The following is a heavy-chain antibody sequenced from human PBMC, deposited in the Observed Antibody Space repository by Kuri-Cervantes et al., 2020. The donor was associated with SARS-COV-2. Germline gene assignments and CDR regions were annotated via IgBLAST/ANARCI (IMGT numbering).Heavy chain of an antibody. CDR3: ARKEGGDCSSTSCYTIDWYFDL. J-gene: IGHJ2*01. CDR2: TYTSGST. CDR1: GGSISSGSYY. Sequence: SETLSLTCTVSGGSISSGSYYWSWIRQPAGKGLEWIGHTYTSGSTNYNPSLKSRVTISVDTSKNQFSLKLSSVTAADTAVYYCARKEGGDCSSTSCYTIDWYFDLWGRGTLVTVSS. D-gene: IGHD2-2*02. V-gene: IGHV4-61*09.